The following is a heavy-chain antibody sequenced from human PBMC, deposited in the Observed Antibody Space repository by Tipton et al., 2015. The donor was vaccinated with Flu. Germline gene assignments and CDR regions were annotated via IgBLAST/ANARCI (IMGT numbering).Heavy chain of an antibody. CDR1: GGSISSYY. CDR2: IYYSGST. Sequence: LRLSCTVSGGSISSYYWSWIRQPPGKGLEWIGYIYYSGSTNYNPSLKSRVTISVDTSKNQFSLKLSSVTAADTAVYYCARVHDSSGYDLYYFDYWGQGTLVTVSS. D-gene: IGHD3-22*01. CDR3: ARVHDSSGYDLYYFDY. J-gene: IGHJ4*02. V-gene: IGHV4-59*01.